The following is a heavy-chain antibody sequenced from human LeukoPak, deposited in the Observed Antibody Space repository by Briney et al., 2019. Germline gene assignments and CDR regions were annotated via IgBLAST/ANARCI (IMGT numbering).Heavy chain of an antibody. V-gene: IGHV1-18*01. J-gene: IGHJ4*02. Sequence: GASVKVSCKASGYAFTSYGISWVRQAPGQGLERMGWISAYNGNTNYAQKLQGRVTMTTDTSTSTAYMELRSLRSDDTAVYYCARDEAVLWFGELLNYWGQGTLVTVSS. CDR3: ARDEAVLWFGELLNY. CDR1: GYAFTSYG. D-gene: IGHD3-10*01. CDR2: ISAYNGNT.